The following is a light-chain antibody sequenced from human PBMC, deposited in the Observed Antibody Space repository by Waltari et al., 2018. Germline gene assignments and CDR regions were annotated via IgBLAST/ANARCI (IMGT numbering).Light chain of an antibody. V-gene: IGLV3-1*01. CDR2: EDR. CDR1: KLGAKF. J-gene: IGLJ2*01. CDR3: QAWDSSTAV. Sequence: SYELTQPPSVSVSPGQTANITCSGRKLGAKFVYWYQQKSGLAPVLVIYEDRKRPSGIPERFSGSPSENTATLTISGTQVMVEAHYYCQAWDSSTAVFGGGTKLNVL.